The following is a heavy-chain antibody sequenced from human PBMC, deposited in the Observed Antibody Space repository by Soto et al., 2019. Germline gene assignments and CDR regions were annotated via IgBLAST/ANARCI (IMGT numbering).Heavy chain of an antibody. Sequence: SETLSLTCTVSGGSISSSDYYRSWIRQHPGKGLEWIGYIYYSGSAYYNPSLKSRVTISADTSKNQFSLKVTSVTAADTAVYYCAREVSPNSRGWYTVLVRWFDPWGQGTLVTVSS. J-gene: IGHJ5*02. D-gene: IGHD6-19*01. CDR3: AREVSPNSRGWYTVLVRWFDP. V-gene: IGHV4-31*03. CDR2: IYYSGSA. CDR1: GGSISSSDYY.